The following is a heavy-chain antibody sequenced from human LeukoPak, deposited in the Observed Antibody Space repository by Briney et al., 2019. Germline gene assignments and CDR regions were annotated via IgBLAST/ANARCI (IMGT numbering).Heavy chain of an antibody. CDR1: GGSISSGGYS. CDR2: IYHSGST. D-gene: IGHD4-17*01. V-gene: IGHV4-30-2*01. J-gene: IGHJ3*02. Sequence: SETLSLTCAVSGGSISSGGYSWSWIRQPPGKGLEWIGYIYHSGSTYYNPSLKSRVTISVDRSKNQFSLKLSSVTAADTAVYYCTMTTVTSGAFDIWGQGTMGTVSS. CDR3: TMTTVTSGAFDI.